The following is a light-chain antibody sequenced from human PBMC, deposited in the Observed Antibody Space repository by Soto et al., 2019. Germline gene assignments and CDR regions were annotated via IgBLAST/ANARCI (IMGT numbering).Light chain of an antibody. V-gene: IGKV1-33*01. Sequence: IQMTQSLSSLSGSVGDRVTITWQASQNINNYLNWYQQKPGRAPKLLIYDASNLEAGVPSSFRGSGSGTDFPFTISRMKPEDIATYYCQQYENIPTFGHGTRLEIK. CDR2: DAS. CDR1: QNINNY. J-gene: IGKJ5*01. CDR3: QQYENIPT.